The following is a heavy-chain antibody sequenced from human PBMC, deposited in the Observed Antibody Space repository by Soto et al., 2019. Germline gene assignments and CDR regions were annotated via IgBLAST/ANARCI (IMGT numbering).Heavy chain of an antibody. CDR1: GGSISSSNW. V-gene: IGHV4-4*02. CDR2: IYHSGST. CDR3: ASAVPAAMGVGYYYYSGMDV. D-gene: IGHD2-2*01. J-gene: IGHJ6*02. Sequence: SETLSLTCAVSGGSISSSNWWSWVRQPPGKGLEWIGEIYHSGSTNYNPSLKSRVTISVDKSKNQFSLKLSSVTAADTAVYYCASAVPAAMGVGYYYYSGMDVWGQGTTVTVSS.